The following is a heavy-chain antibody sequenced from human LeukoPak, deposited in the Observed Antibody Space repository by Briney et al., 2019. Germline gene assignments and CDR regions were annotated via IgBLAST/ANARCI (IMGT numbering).Heavy chain of an antibody. J-gene: IGHJ6*02. CDR1: GGTFSSYA. D-gene: IGHD3-16*01. CDR2: INPSGGST. CDR3: ARGLMRDYYYGMDV. V-gene: IGHV1-46*01. Sequence: ASVKVSCKASGGTFSSYAISWVRQAPGQGLEWMGIINPSGGSTSYAQKFQGRVTMTRDTSTSTVYMELSSLRSEDTAVYYCARGLMRDYYYGMDVWGQGTTVTVSS.